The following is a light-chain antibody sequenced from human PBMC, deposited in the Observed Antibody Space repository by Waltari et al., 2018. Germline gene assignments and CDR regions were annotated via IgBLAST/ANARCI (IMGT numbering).Light chain of an antibody. CDR2: DAS. Sequence: DLQMTQSPSSLSASLGDRVTITCQASQDISNYLNWYQQKPGKAPKLLIYDASNLETGVPSRFSGSGSGTDFTFTISSLQPEDIATYYCQQYDNLPITFGQGTRLDIK. CDR1: QDISNY. CDR3: QQYDNLPIT. V-gene: IGKV1-33*01. J-gene: IGKJ5*01.